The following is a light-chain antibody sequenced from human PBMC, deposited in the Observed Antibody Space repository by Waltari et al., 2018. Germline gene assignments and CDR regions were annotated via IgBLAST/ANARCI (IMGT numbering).Light chain of an antibody. V-gene: IGKV3-11*01. CDR3: QQRRSWPLT. CDR2: DVS. J-gene: IGKJ4*01. Sequence: EIVLTQSPATLSLSPGERATLSCRASQSVRSDLAWYQLKPGQAPRLLISDVSNRATGIPARFSGSGSETDFTLTISTLEPEDFALYYCQQRRSWPLTFGGGTKVEIK. CDR1: QSVRSD.